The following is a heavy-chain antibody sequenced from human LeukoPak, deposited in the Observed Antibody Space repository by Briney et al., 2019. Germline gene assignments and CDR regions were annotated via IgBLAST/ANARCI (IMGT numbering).Heavy chain of an antibody. CDR3: ARDPYSSGWYGNENYYWFDP. D-gene: IGHD6-19*01. CDR1: GFTFSSYW. CDR2: IKQDGSEK. J-gene: IGHJ5*02. V-gene: IGHV3-7*01. Sequence: GGSLRLSCAASGFTFSSYWMSWVRQAPGKGLEWVANIKQDGSEKYYVDSVKGRFTISRDNAKNSLYLQMNSLRAEDMAVYYCARDPYSSGWYGNENYYWFDPWGQGTLVTVSS.